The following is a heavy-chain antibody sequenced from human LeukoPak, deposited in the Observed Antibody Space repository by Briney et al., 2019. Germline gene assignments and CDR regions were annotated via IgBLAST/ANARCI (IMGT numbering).Heavy chain of an antibody. CDR3: ASSRVAADESAFDI. J-gene: IGHJ3*02. CDR1: GGTFSSYA. Sequence: VASVKVSCKASGGTFSSYAISWVRQAPGQGLEWMGGIIPIFGTANYAQKFQGRVTITADESTSTAYMELSSLRSEDTAVYYCASSRVAADESAFDIWGQGTMVTVSS. D-gene: IGHD6-13*01. CDR2: IIPIFGTA. V-gene: IGHV1-69*13.